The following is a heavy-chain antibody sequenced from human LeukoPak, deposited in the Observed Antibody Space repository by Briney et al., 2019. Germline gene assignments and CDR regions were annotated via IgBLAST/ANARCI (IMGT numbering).Heavy chain of an antibody. J-gene: IGHJ4*02. Sequence: PSETLSLTCTVSGGSLSSYYWSWIRQPPGKGLEWIGYIYYSGSSNYNPSLKSRVTISGGTSNNQFSLKLSSVTAADTAVYYCASGDAGIARFDYWGQGTLVTVSS. CDR2: IYYSGSS. V-gene: IGHV4-59*08. D-gene: IGHD6-13*01. CDR1: GGSLSSYY. CDR3: ASGDAGIARFDY.